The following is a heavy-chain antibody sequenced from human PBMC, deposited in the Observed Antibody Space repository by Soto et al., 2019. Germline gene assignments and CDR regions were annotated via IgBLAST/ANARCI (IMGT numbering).Heavy chain of an antibody. J-gene: IGHJ4*02. V-gene: IGHV1-18*04. Sequence: ASVKVSCKASGYTFTSYGISWVLQAPGQGLEWMGWISAYNGNTNYAQKLQGRVTMTTDTSTSTAYMELRSLRSDDTAVYYCARVFLDDSSGYYYVDNYWGQGTLVTVSS. CDR3: ARVFLDDSSGYYYVDNY. D-gene: IGHD3-22*01. CDR1: GYTFTSYG. CDR2: ISAYNGNT.